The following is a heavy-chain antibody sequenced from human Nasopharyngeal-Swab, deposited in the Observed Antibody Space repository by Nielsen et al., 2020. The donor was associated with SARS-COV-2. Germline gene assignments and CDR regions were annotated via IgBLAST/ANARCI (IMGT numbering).Heavy chain of an antibody. V-gene: IGHV3-15*01. CDR3: TARVVTTNQY. CDR2: IKTKSEDGTTT. Sequence: GESLKIPCAASGFTFNAAWMNWVRQTPKKGLEWLGRIKTKSEDGTTTNCAAPVKGTCTISRDDSKNTVYLQMSNLKTEDTAVYYCTARVVTTNQYWGQGALVTVSS. J-gene: IGHJ4*02. CDR1: GFTFNAAW. D-gene: IGHD2-21*02.